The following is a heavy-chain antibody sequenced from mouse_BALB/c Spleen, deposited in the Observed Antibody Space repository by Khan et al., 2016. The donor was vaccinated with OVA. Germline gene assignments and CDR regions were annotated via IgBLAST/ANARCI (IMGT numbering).Heavy chain of an antibody. D-gene: IGHD2-14*01. CDR2: IIYTGYT. V-gene: IGHV3-8*02. CDR3: ARSTYRYAFVY. J-gene: IGHJ3*01. Sequence: EVQLQESGPSLVKPSQTLSLTCSVTGDSITTGYWNWIRKFPGNKLEYMGYIIYTGYTYYNPSLQRRISITRHTSNNQYYLQLNSVTDEDTATYYCARSTYRYAFVYWGQGTLVTVSA. CDR1: GDSITTGY.